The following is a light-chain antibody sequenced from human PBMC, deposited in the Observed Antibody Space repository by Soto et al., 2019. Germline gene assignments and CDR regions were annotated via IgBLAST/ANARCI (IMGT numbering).Light chain of an antibody. CDR2: GAS. V-gene: IGKV3-15*01. J-gene: IGKJ1*01. CDR3: QQYGTSPQT. CDR1: QSVSSN. Sequence: EIVMTQSPATLSVSPGERVILSCRASQSVSSNLAWYQQKPGQAPRLLLYGASTRATGIPARFSGSGSGTEFTLTISRLEPEDFAVYYCQQYGTSPQTFGQGTKVDIK.